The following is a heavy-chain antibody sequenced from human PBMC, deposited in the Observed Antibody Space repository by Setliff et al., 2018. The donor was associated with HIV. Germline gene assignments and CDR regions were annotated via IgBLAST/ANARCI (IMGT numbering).Heavy chain of an antibody. Sequence: SETLSLTCTVSGGSTSSGSYYWTWIRQPAGKGLEWIGHIYTTGSTNYNPSLKSRVTIAIGPSKKQFSLRLNSVTAADTAVYFCARGGVNYSSDWRPARYWYFDLWGRGTLVTV. CDR1: GGSTSSGSYY. J-gene: IGHJ2*01. CDR3: ARGGVNYSSDWRPARYWYFDL. CDR2: IYTTGST. V-gene: IGHV4-61*09. D-gene: IGHD6-19*01.